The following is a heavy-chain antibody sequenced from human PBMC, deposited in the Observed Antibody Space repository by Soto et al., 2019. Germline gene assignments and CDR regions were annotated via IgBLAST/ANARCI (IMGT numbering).Heavy chain of an antibody. CDR3: AKDFVLSWQWLVQDFDY. J-gene: IGHJ4*02. Sequence: PGGSLRLSSAASGFTFSNYYMHWVRQAPGKGLEWVAILSYDGNNKYYADSVKGRFTISRDNSKNTLYLQMNSLRAEDTAVYYCAKDFVLSWQWLVQDFDYWGQGTLVTVSS. D-gene: IGHD6-19*01. CDR1: GFTFSNYY. V-gene: IGHV3-30*18. CDR2: LSYDGNNK.